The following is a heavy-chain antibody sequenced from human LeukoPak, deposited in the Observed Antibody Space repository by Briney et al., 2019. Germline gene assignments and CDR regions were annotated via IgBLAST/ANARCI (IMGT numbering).Heavy chain of an antibody. D-gene: IGHD2-2*02. Sequence: GGSLRLSCAASGFTFSSYSMNWVRQAPGKGLEWVSYISSSSSTIYYADSVKGRFTISRDNAKNSLYLQMNSLRAEDTAVYYCARGYTVFADYWGQGTLVTVSS. V-gene: IGHV3-48*01. CDR1: GFTFSSYS. CDR3: ARGYTVFADY. J-gene: IGHJ4*02. CDR2: ISSSSSTI.